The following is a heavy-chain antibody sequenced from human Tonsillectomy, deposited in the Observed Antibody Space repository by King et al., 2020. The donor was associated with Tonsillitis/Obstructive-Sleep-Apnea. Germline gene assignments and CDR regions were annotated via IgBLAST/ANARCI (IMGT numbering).Heavy chain of an antibody. J-gene: IGHJ4*02. CDR2: ISFDGSNK. CDR3: AREVVPAALFDY. V-gene: IGHV3-30*01. D-gene: IGHD2-2*01. Sequence: VQLVESGGGVVQPGRSLRLSCAASGFTFSSYAMHWVRLAPGKGLEWVAVISFDGSNKYYADSVKGRFTISRDNSKNTLYLQMNSLRAEDTAVYYCAREVVPAALFDYWGQGTLVTVSS. CDR1: GFTFSSYA.